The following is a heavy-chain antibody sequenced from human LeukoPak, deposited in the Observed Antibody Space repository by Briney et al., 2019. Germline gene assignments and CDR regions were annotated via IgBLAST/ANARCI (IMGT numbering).Heavy chain of an antibody. V-gene: IGHV3-74*01. Sequence: GGSLRLSCAASGFTFSSYWMHWVRQAPGKGLVWVSRINTDGSSTSYADSVKGRFTISRDNSKNTLYLQMNSLRAEDTAVYYCAKHPKGSYSNYATYYYYYMDVWGKGTTVTVSS. D-gene: IGHD4-11*01. CDR2: INTDGSST. CDR3: AKHPKGSYSNYATYYYYYMDV. CDR1: GFTFSSYW. J-gene: IGHJ6*03.